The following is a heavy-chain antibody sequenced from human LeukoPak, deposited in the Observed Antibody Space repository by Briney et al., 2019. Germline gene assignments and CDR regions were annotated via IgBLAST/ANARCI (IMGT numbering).Heavy chain of an antibody. CDR2: IYYNGST. V-gene: IGHV4-31*03. CDR1: GGSISSGGYY. D-gene: IGHD3-22*01. Sequence: SETLSLTCTVSGGSISSGGYYWSWIRQHPGKGLEWIGYIYYNGSTYYNPSLKSRVTISVDTSKNQFSLKLSSVTAADTAVYYCARGTYYYDSSGYRGYYFDYWGQGTLVTVSS. J-gene: IGHJ4*02. CDR3: ARGTYYYDSSGYRGYYFDY.